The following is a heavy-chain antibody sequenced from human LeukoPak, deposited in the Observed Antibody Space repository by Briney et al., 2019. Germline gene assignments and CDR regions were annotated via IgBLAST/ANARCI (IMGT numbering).Heavy chain of an antibody. CDR1: GYTFTTYG. CDR3: ARDAGVKCSSTSCGAFDI. J-gene: IGHJ3*02. D-gene: IGHD2-2*01. Sequence: ASVTVSCKASGYTFTTYGVNWVRPAPGQGLEWMGWISAYNGNTNYAQKLQGRVTMTTDTSTSTAYMELRSLRSDDTAVYYCARDAGVKCSSTSCGAFDIWGQGTMVTVSS. CDR2: ISAYNGNT. V-gene: IGHV1-18*01.